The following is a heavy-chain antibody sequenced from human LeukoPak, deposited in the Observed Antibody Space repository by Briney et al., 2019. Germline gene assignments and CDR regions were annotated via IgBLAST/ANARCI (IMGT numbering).Heavy chain of an antibody. J-gene: IGHJ4*02. D-gene: IGHD1-1*01. V-gene: IGHV1-69*05. Sequence: SVKVSCKASGGTFSSYAISWVRQAPGQGLEWKGGIIPIFGTANYAQNFHGRVTITTDESTSTAYMELSSLRSEDTAVYYCARGPGLERFDYWGQGTLVTVSS. CDR3: ARGPGLERFDY. CDR2: IIPIFGTA. CDR1: GGTFSSYA.